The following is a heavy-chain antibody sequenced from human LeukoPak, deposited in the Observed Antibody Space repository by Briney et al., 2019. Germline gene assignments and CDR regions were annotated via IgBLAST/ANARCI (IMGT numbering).Heavy chain of an antibody. V-gene: IGHV3-7*01. D-gene: IGHD6-19*01. CDR2: IKQDGNEN. CDR1: GFIFSSYW. J-gene: IGHJ4*02. Sequence: PGGALRLSCAACGFIFSSYWMTWVRQARGKGLEGVANIKQDGNENYYVDSVKGRSTISRDNAKNSLYLQMNSLRAEDTAVYYCARGGLEQWLPDDYWGQGTLVTVSS. CDR3: ARGGLEQWLPDDY.